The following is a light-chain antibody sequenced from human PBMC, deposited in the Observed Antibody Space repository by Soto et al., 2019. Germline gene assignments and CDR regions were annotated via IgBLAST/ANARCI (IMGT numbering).Light chain of an antibody. CDR2: AAS. V-gene: IGKV1-39*01. Sequence: DIQMTQSPSSLSASVGDRVTITCRASQSISSYLNWYQQKPGKAPTLLIYAASSLQSGVPSRFSGSGSGTDFTLTISSLQPEDFATYYCQHRYSTLWTFGQGTKVEIK. CDR3: QHRYSTLWT. J-gene: IGKJ1*01. CDR1: QSISSY.